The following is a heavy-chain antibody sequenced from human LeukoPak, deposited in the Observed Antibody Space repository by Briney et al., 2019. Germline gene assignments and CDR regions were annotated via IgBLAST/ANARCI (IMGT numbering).Heavy chain of an antibody. CDR3: ARDLRDLPLWVY. CDR2: IGGSGSYI. D-gene: IGHD3-16*01. Sequence: PGGSLRLSCAASGFTFSSYAMNWVRQAPGKGLEWVSSIGGSGSYIYYPDSVKGRFTISRDNAKNSVYVQTNSLRAEDTAVYYCARDLRDLPLWVYWGQGTLVTVSS. J-gene: IGHJ4*02. V-gene: IGHV3-21*01. CDR1: GFTFSSYA.